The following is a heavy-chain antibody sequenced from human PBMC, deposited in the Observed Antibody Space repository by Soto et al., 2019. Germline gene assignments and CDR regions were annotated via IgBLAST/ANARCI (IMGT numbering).Heavy chain of an antibody. CDR3: AIPGIAAAGALGDAFDI. CDR1: GYTFTSYG. V-gene: IGHV1-18*01. CDR2: ISAYNGNT. J-gene: IGHJ3*02. Sequence: ASVKVSCKASGYTFTSYGISWVRQAPGQGLEWMGWISAYNGNTNYAQKLQGRVTMTTDTSTSTAYMELRSLRSDDTAAYYCAIPGIAAAGALGDAFDIWGQGTMVTVSS. D-gene: IGHD6-13*01.